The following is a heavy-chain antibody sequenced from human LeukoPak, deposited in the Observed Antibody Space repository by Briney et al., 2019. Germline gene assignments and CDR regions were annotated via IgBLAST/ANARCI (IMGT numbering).Heavy chain of an antibody. CDR2: ITSSSSYI. CDR1: GFTFSSYS. D-gene: IGHD1-1*01. J-gene: IGHJ4*02. Sequence: PGGSLRLSCAASGFTFSSYSLNWVRQAPGKGLEWVSSITSSSSYIDNADSVKGRFTISRDNAKNSLYLQMNSLRAEDTAVYYCATGGYWGQGTLVTVSA. CDR3: ATGGY. V-gene: IGHV3-21*01.